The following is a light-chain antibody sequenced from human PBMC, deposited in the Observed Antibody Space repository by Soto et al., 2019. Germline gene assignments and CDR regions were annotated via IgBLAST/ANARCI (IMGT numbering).Light chain of an antibody. CDR2: DVS. V-gene: IGLV2-11*01. Sequence: QSVLTQPRSVSGSPGQSVTISCTGTSSDVGAYNYVSWYQHHPGKAPKVMIYDVSERPSGVPDRFSGSKSDNKASLTMSGLQAEDEADYYCCSYAGSYSWVFGGGTKLTVL. J-gene: IGLJ3*02. CDR1: SSDVGAYNY. CDR3: CSYAGSYSWV.